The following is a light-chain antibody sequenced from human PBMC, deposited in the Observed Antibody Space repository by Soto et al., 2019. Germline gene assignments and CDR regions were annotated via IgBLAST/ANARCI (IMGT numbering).Light chain of an antibody. J-gene: IGLJ1*01. V-gene: IGLV2-14*03. CDR1: SSDVGGYNY. Sequence: QSALTQPASVSGSPGQSITISCTGTSSDVGGYNYVSLYQQHPAKAPKVMIYDVSNRPSGVSNRFSGSKSGNTASLTISGLQAEDEADYYCYSYTSSSTYVFGTGTKLTVL. CDR2: DVS. CDR3: YSYTSSSTYV.